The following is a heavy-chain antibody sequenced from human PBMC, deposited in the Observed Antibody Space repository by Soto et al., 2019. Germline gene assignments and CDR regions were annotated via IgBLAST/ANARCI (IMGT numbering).Heavy chain of an antibody. J-gene: IGHJ4*02. Sequence: GGSLRLSCAASGFTFSSYSMNWVRQAPGKGLEWVSSISSSSSYIYYADSVKGRFTISRDNAKNSLYLQMNSLRAEDTAVYYCARESDDVWGSYRHFDYWGQGTLVPVSS. CDR1: GFTFSSYS. CDR3: ARESDDVWGSYRHFDY. CDR2: ISSSSSYI. V-gene: IGHV3-21*01. D-gene: IGHD3-16*02.